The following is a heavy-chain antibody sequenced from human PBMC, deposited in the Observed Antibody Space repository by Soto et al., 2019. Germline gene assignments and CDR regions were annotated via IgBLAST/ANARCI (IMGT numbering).Heavy chain of an antibody. CDR1: GFTFSSYW. V-gene: IGHV3-7*01. J-gene: IGHJ4*02. CDR3: ARGERWLQFLYYFDY. Sequence: EVQLVESGGGLVQPGGSLRLSCAASGFTFSSYWMSWVRQAPGKGLEWVANIKQDGSEKYYVDSVKGRFTISRDNAKNSLYLHMNSLRAEDTAVYYCARGERWLQFLYYFDYWGQGTLVTVSS. CDR2: IKQDGSEK. D-gene: IGHD5-12*01.